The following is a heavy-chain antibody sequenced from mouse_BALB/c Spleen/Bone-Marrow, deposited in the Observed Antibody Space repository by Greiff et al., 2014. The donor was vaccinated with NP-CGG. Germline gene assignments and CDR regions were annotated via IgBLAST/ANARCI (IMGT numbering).Heavy chain of an antibody. CDR1: GFNIKDTY. Sequence: EVQLQESGAELVKPGASVKLSCTASGFNIKDTYMHWVKQRPEQGLEWIGRIDPANGNTKYDPKFQGKATVTADTSSNTAYLQLSSLTSEDTAVYYCARWEYYAMDYWGQGTSVTVSS. J-gene: IGHJ4*01. V-gene: IGHV14-3*02. CDR2: IDPANGNT. D-gene: IGHD4-1*01. CDR3: ARWEYYAMDY.